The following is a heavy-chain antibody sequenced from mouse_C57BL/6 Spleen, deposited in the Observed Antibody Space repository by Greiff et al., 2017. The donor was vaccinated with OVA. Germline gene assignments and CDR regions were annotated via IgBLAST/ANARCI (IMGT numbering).Heavy chain of an antibody. CDR3: TTRTGWFAY. D-gene: IGHD4-1*01. V-gene: IGHV14-4*01. Sequence: LVESGAELVRPGASVKLSCTASGFNIKDDYMHWVKQRPEQGLEWIGWIDPENGDTEYASKFQGKATITADTSSNTAYLQLSSLTSEDTAVYYCTTRTGWFAYWGQGTLVTVSA. CDR2: IDPENGDT. J-gene: IGHJ3*01. CDR1: GFNIKDDY.